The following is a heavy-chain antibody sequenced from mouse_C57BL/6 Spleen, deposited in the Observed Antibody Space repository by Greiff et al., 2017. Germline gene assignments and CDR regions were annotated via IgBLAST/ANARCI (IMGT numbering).Heavy chain of an antibody. Sequence: VQLQQPGAELVKPGASVKLSCKASGYTFTSYWMQWVKQRPGQGLEWIGEIDPSDSYTNYNQKFKGKATLTVDTSSSTAYMQLSSLTSEDSAVYYCARSYYSNYPAWFAYWGQGTLVTVSA. CDR1: GYTFTSYW. CDR3: ARSYYSNYPAWFAY. D-gene: IGHD2-5*01. V-gene: IGHV1-50*01. CDR2: IDPSDSYT. J-gene: IGHJ3*01.